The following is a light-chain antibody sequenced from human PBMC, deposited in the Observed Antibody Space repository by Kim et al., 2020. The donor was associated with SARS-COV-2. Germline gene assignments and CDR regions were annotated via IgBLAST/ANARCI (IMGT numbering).Light chain of an antibody. J-gene: IGKJ1*01. CDR3: QQYDSYPRT. Sequence: DIQMTQSPSLVSASVGDTVTITCRASQGISAWLAWYQQKPEKALKSLIYAASSLQSGVPSRFSGSGSGTDFTLTINGLQAEDFASYDSQQYDSYPRTFGQGTKVDIK. CDR1: QGISAW. V-gene: IGKV1D-16*01. CDR2: AAS.